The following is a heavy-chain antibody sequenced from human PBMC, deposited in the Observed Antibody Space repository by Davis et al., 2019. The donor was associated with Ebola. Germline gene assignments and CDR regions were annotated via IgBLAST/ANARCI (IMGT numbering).Heavy chain of an antibody. J-gene: IGHJ6*02. D-gene: IGHD5-12*01. Sequence: SVKVSCKVSGGSFTNYALSWVRQAPGQGLEWMGTIIPVFATANYAQKLQGRVTINADTSTTTVYVELSSLRPEDTAVYYCGREGRSGNDYALDVWGQGTAVTVSS. V-gene: IGHV1-69*06. CDR1: GGSFTNYA. CDR3: GREGRSGNDYALDV. CDR2: IIPVFATA.